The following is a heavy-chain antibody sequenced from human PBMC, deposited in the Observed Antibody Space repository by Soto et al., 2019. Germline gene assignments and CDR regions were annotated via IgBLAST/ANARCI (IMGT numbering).Heavy chain of an antibody. V-gene: IGHV3-23*01. CDR3: AKCREYYQGSGSRTYYFYGMDV. Sequence: EVQLLESGGGSVQPGGSLRLSCAASGFTFSSYGMTFSSYAMSWVRQAPGKGLEWVSTISGSGDSTYYADSVKGRFTISRDNSKNTLFLQMNSLRAGDTALYYCAKCREYYQGSGSRTYYFYGMDVWGQVTTVTVSS. D-gene: IGHD3-10*01. J-gene: IGHJ6*02. CDR2: ISGSGDST. CDR1: GFTFSSYGMTFSSYA.